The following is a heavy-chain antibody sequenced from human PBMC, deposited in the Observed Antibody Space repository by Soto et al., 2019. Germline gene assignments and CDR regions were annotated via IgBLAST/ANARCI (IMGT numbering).Heavy chain of an antibody. D-gene: IGHD3-22*01. V-gene: IGHV3-23*01. Sequence: PGGSLRLSCAASGFSFSNYAMSWVRQAPGEGLEWVSGISGSGGITYFADSVKGRFGISRDNSRNTVYLQVNRLRAEDTAVYYCAKEYFDSSGPFDYWGRGTLVTVSS. CDR2: ISGSGGIT. CDR1: GFSFSNYA. CDR3: AKEYFDSSGPFDY. J-gene: IGHJ4*02.